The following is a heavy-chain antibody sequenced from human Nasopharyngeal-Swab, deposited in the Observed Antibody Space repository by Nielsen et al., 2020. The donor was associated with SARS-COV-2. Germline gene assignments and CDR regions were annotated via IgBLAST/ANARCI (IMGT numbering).Heavy chain of an antibody. J-gene: IGHJ6*02. V-gene: IGHV1-8*01. CDR3: ARAGAAAPGVYYGMDV. CDR2: MNHNSGNT. D-gene: IGHD6-13*01. Sequence: ASVKVSCKASGYTFTSYDINWVRQATGQGLEWMGWMNHNSGNTGYAQKFQGRVTMTRNTSISTAYMELSSMRSEDTAVYYCARAGAAAPGVYYGMDVWGQGTTVTVSS. CDR1: GYTFTSYD.